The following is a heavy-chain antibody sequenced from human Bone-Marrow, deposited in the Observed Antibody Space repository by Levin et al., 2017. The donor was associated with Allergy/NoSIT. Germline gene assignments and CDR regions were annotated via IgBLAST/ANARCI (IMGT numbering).Heavy chain of an antibody. Sequence: GGSLRLSCAASGFTFSSYAMHWVRQAPGKGLEWVAVISYDGSNKYYADSVKGRFTISRDNSKNTLYLQMNSLRAEDTAVYYCARDTGGGDTIFGVVTINWFDPWGQGTLVTVSS. V-gene: IGHV3-30*04. CDR1: GFTFSSYA. J-gene: IGHJ5*02. CDR3: ARDTGGGDTIFGVVTINWFDP. CDR2: ISYDGSNK. D-gene: IGHD3-3*01.